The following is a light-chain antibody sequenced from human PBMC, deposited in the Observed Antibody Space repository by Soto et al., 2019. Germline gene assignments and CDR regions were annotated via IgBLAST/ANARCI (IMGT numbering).Light chain of an antibody. Sequence: DIQRTQYPSTLPASVVDRVTTTGRASQSISNWLAWYQPKPGTAPKVLIYHASNLQSGVPSRFSGSGSGTAFTLTIRRLQPDDFSSYHRPQYNSYSFGQGTKLDIK. CDR3: PQYNSYS. V-gene: IGKV1-5*01. CDR2: HAS. J-gene: IGKJ1*01. CDR1: QSISNW.